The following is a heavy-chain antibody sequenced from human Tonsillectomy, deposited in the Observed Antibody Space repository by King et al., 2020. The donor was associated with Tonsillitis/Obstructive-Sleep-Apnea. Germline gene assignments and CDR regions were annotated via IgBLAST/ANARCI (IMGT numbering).Heavy chain of an antibody. Sequence: TLQESGPVLVKPTETLTLTCTVSGFSLSNARMGVSWIRQPPGKALEWLAHIFWNDEKSYSTSLKSRLTISKDTSKSQVVLTMTNMDPGDTATYYCARGTAVVYYYYYYMDVWGKGTTVTVSS. CDR3: ARGTAVVYYYYYYMDV. CDR2: IFWNDEK. CDR1: GFSLSNARMG. D-gene: IGHD5-18*01. J-gene: IGHJ6*03. V-gene: IGHV2-26*01.